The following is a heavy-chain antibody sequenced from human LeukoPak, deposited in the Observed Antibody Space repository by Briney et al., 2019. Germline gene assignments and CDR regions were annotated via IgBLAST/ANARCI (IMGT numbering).Heavy chain of an antibody. J-gene: IGHJ4*02. V-gene: IGHV1-2*04. Sequence: ASVKVSCKASEYTFTPYYMHWVRQAPGQGLEWMGWINPNSGGTNYAQKFQGWVTMTRDTSISTAYMELSRLRSDDTAVYYCARDRGNTYYFDYWGQGTLVTVSS. CDR2: INPNSGGT. D-gene: IGHD3-16*01. CDR1: EYTFTPYY. CDR3: ARDRGNTYYFDY.